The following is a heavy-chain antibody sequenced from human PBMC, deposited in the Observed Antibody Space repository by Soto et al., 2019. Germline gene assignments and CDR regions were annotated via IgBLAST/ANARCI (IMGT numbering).Heavy chain of an antibody. J-gene: IGHJ4*02. CDR3: ARDMGGYYFEPNDY. Sequence: ASVKVSCKTSGYRFTSYGISWVRQAPGQGLEWMGWITANNVNTNYAQKFQGRVTMTTDTSTATAYMELRSLRSDDTAVYYCARDMGGYYFEPNDYWGQGTLVTVSS. CDR1: GYRFTSYG. CDR2: ITANNVNT. V-gene: IGHV1-18*01. D-gene: IGHD3-22*01.